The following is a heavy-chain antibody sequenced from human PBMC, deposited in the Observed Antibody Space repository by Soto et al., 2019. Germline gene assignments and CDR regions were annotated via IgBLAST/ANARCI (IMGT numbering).Heavy chain of an antibody. CDR1: GFTFSSYA. Sequence: TGGSLRLSCAASGFTFSSYAMSWVRQAPGRGLEWVSTVSGSGSNTYYADSVKGHFSISRDNSNNTLYLQMNSLRAEDTAVYYCAKVKEPTSGTPLRPFDYWGQGTLVTVSS. V-gene: IGHV3-23*01. CDR3: AKVKEPTSGTPLRPFDY. J-gene: IGHJ4*02. CDR2: VSGSGSNT. D-gene: IGHD3-10*01.